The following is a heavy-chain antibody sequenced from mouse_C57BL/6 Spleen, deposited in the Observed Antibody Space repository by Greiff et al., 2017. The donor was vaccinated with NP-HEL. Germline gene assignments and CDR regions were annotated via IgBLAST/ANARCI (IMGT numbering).Heavy chain of an antibody. J-gene: IGHJ2*01. CDR1: GFTFSSYA. CDR3: ARSGETAQADY. CDR2: ISDGGSYT. D-gene: IGHD3-2*02. V-gene: IGHV5-4*03. Sequence: DVKLVESGGGLVKPGGSLKLSCAASGFTFSSYAMSWVRQTPEKRLEWVATISDGGSYTYYPDNVKGRFTISRDNAKTNLYLQMSHLKSEDTAMYYCARSGETAQADYWGQGTTLTVSS.